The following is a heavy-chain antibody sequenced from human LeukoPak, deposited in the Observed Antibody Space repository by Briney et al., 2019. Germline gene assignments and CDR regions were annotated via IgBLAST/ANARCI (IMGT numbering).Heavy chain of an antibody. J-gene: IGHJ3*01. CDR3: ARSIRGDSSGRYDTLDV. D-gene: IGHD6-19*01. CDR1: GFTFSTYA. CDR2: ISYDGSTK. Sequence: PGRSLRLSCAASGFTFSTYAMHWVRQAPGKGLEWVAVISYDGSTKYYADSVKGRLTISRDDSKNTLDLQMDSLRVEDTAVYYCARSIRGDSSGRYDTLDVWGQGTVATVSS. V-gene: IGHV3-30-3*01.